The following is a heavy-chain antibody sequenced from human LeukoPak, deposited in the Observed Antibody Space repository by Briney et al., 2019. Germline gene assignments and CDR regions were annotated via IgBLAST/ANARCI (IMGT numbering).Heavy chain of an antibody. D-gene: IGHD1-1*01. J-gene: IGHJ3*02. CDR2: IRYTAAEI. CDR1: GFPFSDYY. Sequence: SGGSLRLSCAASGFPFSDYYMSWIRQAPGKGREGISYIRYTAAEIYYADPVKGRFTISRDNAKKSLYLQMNLLRADDTAVFYCARDDMLERPSFDIWGQGTMVTVSS. V-gene: IGHV3-11*01. CDR3: ARDDMLERPSFDI.